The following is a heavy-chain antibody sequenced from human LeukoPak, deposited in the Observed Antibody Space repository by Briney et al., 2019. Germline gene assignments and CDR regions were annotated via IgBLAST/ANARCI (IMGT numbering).Heavy chain of an antibody. CDR1: GFTFSSYA. Sequence: GGSLRLSCAASGFTFSSYAMHWVRQAPGKGLEWVAVISYDGSNKYYADSVKGRFTISRDNSKNTLYLQMNSLRAEDTAVYYCARPYDSGGYDYWGQGTLVTVSS. J-gene: IGHJ4*02. D-gene: IGHD3-22*01. CDR3: ARPYDSGGYDY. CDR2: ISYDGSNK. V-gene: IGHV3-30-3*01.